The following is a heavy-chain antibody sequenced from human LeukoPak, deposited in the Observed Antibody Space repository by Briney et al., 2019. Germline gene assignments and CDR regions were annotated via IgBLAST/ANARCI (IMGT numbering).Heavy chain of an antibody. CDR1: GGTFSSYA. V-gene: IGHV1-69*05. D-gene: IGHD1-26*01. CDR2: TIPIFGTA. CDR3: ARGETPLASGSHEIYFDY. Sequence: GASVKVSCKASGGTFSSYAISWVRQAPGQGLEWMGGTIPIFGTANYAQKFQGRVTITTDESTSTAYMELSSLRSDDTAVYYCARGETPLASGSHEIYFDYWGQGTLVTVSS. J-gene: IGHJ4*02.